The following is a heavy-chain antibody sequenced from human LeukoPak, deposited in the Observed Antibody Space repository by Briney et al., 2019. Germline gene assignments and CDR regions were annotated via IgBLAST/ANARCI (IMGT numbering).Heavy chain of an antibody. CDR1: GFTFSSYA. D-gene: IGHD3-3*01. V-gene: IGHV3-23*01. CDR2: ISGSGGST. CDR3: AKDGENYDFWSGSYYFDY. Sequence: PGGSLRLSCAASGFTFSSYAMSWVRQAPGKGLEWVSAISGSGGSTYYADSVKGRFTISRDNSKNTLYLQMNSLRAEDTAVYYCAKDGENYDFWSGSYYFDYWGQGTLVTVSS. J-gene: IGHJ4*02.